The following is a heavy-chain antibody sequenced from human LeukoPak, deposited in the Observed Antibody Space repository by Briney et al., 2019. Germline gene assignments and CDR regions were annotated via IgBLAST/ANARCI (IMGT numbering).Heavy chain of an antibody. J-gene: IGHJ4*02. CDR1: GFTFSSYA. CDR3: AKASRGAVAGNPDY. CDR2: ISGSGGST. D-gene: IGHD6-19*01. Sequence: SGGSLRLSCAASGFTFSSYAMSWVRQAPGKGLEWVSAISGSGGSTYYADSVKGRFTISRDNSKNTLYLQMNSLRAEDTAVYYCAKASRGAVAGNPDYWGQGTLVTVSS. V-gene: IGHV3-23*01.